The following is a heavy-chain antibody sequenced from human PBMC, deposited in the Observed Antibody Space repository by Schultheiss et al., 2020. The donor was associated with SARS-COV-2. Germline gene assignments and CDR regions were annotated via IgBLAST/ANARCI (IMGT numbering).Heavy chain of an antibody. Sequence: GGSLRLSCAASGFTFSSYSMNWVRQAPGKGLEWVSSISSSSSYIYYADSVKGRFTISRDNAKNSLYLQMKRLRAEDTAVYYCARCQRFWSQDYWGQGTLVTVSS. CDR3: ARCQRFWSQDY. CDR2: ISSSSSYI. J-gene: IGHJ4*02. V-gene: IGHV3-21*01. CDR1: GFTFSSYS. D-gene: IGHD3-3*02.